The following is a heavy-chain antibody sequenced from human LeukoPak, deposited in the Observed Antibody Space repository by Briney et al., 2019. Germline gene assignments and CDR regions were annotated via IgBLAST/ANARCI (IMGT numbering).Heavy chain of an antibody. J-gene: IGHJ4*02. D-gene: IGHD1-14*01. CDR2: IWPDGTIQ. CDR1: GFIFSNYG. V-gene: IGHV3-33*01. CDR3: ARHNHDRGWDF. Sequence: GRSLRLSCAASGFIFSNYGMHWVRQAPGKGLEWLAVIWPDGTIQYYADPMKGRFTISRDNSKNTLYLQLTGLRADDSAVYYCARHNHDRGWDFWGQEAQVTVSS.